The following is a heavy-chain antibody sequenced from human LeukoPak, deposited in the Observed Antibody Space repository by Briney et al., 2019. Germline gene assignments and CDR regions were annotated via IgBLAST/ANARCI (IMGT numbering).Heavy chain of an antibody. CDR3: ARRGRGYYYDSSGYYCVDY. CDR2: IYPGDSDT. V-gene: IGHV5-51*01. Sequence: GESLKISCKGSGYSFTSYWIGWVRQMPGKGLEWMGIIYPGDSDTRYSPSFQGQVTISADKSISTAYLQWSSLKASDTAMYYCARRGRGYYYDSSGYYCVDYWGQGTLVTVSS. D-gene: IGHD3-22*01. CDR1: GYSFTSYW. J-gene: IGHJ4*02.